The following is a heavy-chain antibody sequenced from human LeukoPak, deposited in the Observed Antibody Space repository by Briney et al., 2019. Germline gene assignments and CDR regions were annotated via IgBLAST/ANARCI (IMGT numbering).Heavy chain of an antibody. V-gene: IGHV3-30*18. CDR3: AKDVESYYDSSGLDY. Sequence: PGRSLRLSCAASGFTFSSYGMHWVRQAPGKGLEWVAVISYDGSNKYYADSVKGRFTISRDNSKNTLYLQMNSLRAEDTAVYYCAKDVESYYDSSGLDYWGQGTLVTVSS. CDR2: ISYDGSNK. D-gene: IGHD3-22*01. CDR1: GFTFSSYG. J-gene: IGHJ4*02.